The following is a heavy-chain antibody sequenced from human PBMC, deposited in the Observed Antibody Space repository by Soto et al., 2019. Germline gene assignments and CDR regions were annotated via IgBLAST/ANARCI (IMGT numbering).Heavy chain of an antibody. V-gene: IGHV1-69*12. Sequence: QVQLVQSGAEVKKPGSSVKVSCKASGGTFSSYAISWVRQAPGQGLEWMGGIIPIFGTANYAQKFQGRVTITADXFTVTXXMELSSLRSEDTAVYYCARKQYYYDSSGYTIWFDPWGQGTLVTVSS. J-gene: IGHJ5*02. D-gene: IGHD3-22*01. CDR1: GGTFSSYA. CDR3: ARKQYYYDSSGYTIWFDP. CDR2: IIPIFGTA.